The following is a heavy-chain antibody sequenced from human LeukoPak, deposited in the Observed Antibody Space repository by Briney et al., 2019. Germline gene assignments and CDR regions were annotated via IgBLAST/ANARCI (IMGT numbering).Heavy chain of an antibody. J-gene: IGHJ4*02. Sequence: PSETLSLTCTVSGGSISSYYWSWIRQPPGMGLEWIGYIYYTGSTNYNPSLKSRVTISVDSSKNQFSLKLSSVTAADTAVYYYARDLYGDYYFDYWGQGTLVTVSS. V-gene: IGHV4-59*01. CDR3: ARDLYGDYYFDY. CDR1: GGSISSYY. CDR2: IYYTGST. D-gene: IGHD4-17*01.